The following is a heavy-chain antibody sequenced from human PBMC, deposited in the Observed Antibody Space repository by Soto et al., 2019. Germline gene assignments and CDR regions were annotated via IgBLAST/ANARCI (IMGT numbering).Heavy chain of an antibody. CDR1: GYTLTELS. J-gene: IGHJ3*02. V-gene: IGHV1-24*01. CDR3: VLVGATTSDAFDI. Sequence: AASVKVSCKVSGYTLTELSMHWVRQAPGKGLEWMGGFDPEDGETIYAQKFQGRVTMTEDTSTDTAYMELSSLRSEDTAVYYCVLVGATTSDAFDIWGQGTMVTVSS. CDR2: FDPEDGET. D-gene: IGHD1-26*01.